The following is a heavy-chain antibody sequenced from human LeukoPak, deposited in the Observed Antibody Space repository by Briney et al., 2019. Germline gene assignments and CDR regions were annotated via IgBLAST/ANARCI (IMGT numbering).Heavy chain of an antibody. CDR3: ARDRFHIAAAGRFDY. J-gene: IGHJ4*02. CDR2: ISAYNGNT. D-gene: IGHD6-13*01. CDR1: GYTFTSYG. Sequence: ASVKVSCKASGYTFTSYGISWVRQAPGQGLEWMGWISAYNGNTNYAQKLQGRVTMTTDTSTSTAYMELRSLRSDDTTVYYRARDRFHIAAAGRFDYWGQGTLVTVSS. V-gene: IGHV1-18*01.